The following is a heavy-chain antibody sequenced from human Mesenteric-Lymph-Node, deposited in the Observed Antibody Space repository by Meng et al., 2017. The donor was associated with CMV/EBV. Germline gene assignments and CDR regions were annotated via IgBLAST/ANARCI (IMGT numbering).Heavy chain of an antibody. CDR2: ISYDGSNK. Sequence: GGSLRLSCAASGLRFGTYGMHWVRQPPGKGLEWVAVISYDGSNKYYADSVKGRFTISRDNAKNSLYLQMNSLRAEDTAVYYCARDRYSGSYYQVYFDYWGQGTLVTVSS. J-gene: IGHJ4*02. D-gene: IGHD1-26*01. CDR3: ARDRYSGSYYQVYFDY. V-gene: IGHV3-30*12. CDR1: GLRFGTYG.